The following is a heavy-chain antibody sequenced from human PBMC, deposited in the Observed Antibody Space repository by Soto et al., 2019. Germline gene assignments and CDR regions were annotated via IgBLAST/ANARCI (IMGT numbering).Heavy chain of an antibody. CDR1: GFTFSSYA. D-gene: IGHD2-2*01. V-gene: IGHV3-23*01. CDR3: AKDTTRRSSYYYYGIGV. Sequence: GRSLRLSCAASGFTFSSYAMSWVRQAPGKGLEWVSATSGSGGSTYYADSVKGRFTISRDNSKNTMYLQMNIQRAEGPAVYYCAKDTTRRSSYYYYGIGVWGQGTRVTISS. CDR2: TSGSGGST. J-gene: IGHJ6*01.